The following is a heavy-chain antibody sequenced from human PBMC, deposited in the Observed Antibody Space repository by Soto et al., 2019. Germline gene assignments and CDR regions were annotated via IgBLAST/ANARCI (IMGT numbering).Heavy chain of an antibody. J-gene: IGHJ6*02. Sequence: QVQLVQSGAEVKKPGASVKVSCKASGYTFTSYAMHWVRQAPGQRLEWMGWINAGNGNTKYSQKFQGRVTTTRDTSASTAYMELGSLRSEDTAVYYCARDVGGMDVWGQGTTVTVSS. CDR1: GYTFTSYA. CDR2: INAGNGNT. CDR3: ARDVGGMDV. V-gene: IGHV1-3*01. D-gene: IGHD2-15*01.